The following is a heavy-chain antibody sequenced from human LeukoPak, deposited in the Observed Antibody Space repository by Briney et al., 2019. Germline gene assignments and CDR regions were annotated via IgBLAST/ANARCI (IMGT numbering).Heavy chain of an antibody. CDR2: ISYDGSNK. J-gene: IGHJ4*02. CDR1: GFTFSSYA. D-gene: IGHD4-17*01. Sequence: GRSLRLSCAASGFTFSSYAMHWVRQAPGKGLEWVAVISYDGSNKYFADSVKGRFTISRDTSKNTLYLQMNSLRAEDTAVYYCARETGSAVGSTDLDYWGQETLVTVSS. V-gene: IGHV3-30-3*01. CDR3: ARETGSAVGSTDLDY.